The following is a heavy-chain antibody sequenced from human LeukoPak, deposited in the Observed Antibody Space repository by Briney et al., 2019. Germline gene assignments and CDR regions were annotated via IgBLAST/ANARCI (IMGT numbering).Heavy chain of an antibody. CDR1: GFSFIDSW. V-gene: IGHV3-7*04. Sequence: GGSLRLSCEASGFSFIDSWMNWVRQAPGKGLEWVANIKKDGSEKYYVDSVKGRFTIARDNAKNSLYLQMNSLRAEDTAVYYCAREAYYYDSSDYYYDRVAFDIWGQGTMVTVSS. D-gene: IGHD3-22*01. J-gene: IGHJ3*02. CDR3: AREAYYYDSSDYYYDRVAFDI. CDR2: IKKDGSEK.